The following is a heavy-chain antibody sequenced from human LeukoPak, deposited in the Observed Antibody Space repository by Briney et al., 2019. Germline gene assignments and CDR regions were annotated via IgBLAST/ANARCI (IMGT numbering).Heavy chain of an antibody. V-gene: IGHV1-69*04. CDR1: GGTFSSYA. Sequence: SVKVSCKASGGTFSSYAISWVRQAPGQGLEWMGRIIPILGIANYAQKFQGRVTITADKSTSTAYMELSSLRSEDTAVYYCARDMYYGSGTPMQYGMDVWGQGTTVTVS. D-gene: IGHD3-10*01. J-gene: IGHJ6*02. CDR3: ARDMYYGSGTPMQYGMDV. CDR2: IIPILGIA.